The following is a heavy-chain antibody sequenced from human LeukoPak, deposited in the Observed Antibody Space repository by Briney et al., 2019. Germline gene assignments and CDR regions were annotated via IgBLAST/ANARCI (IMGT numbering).Heavy chain of an antibody. V-gene: IGHV1-18*01. CDR2: ISAYNGNT. D-gene: IGHD6-6*01. CDR3: AREGIRIRARPIDY. J-gene: IGHJ4*02. CDR1: GYIFCHNG. Sequence: ASVKVSCKTSGYIFCHNGIGWVRQAPGQGLEWMGWISAYNGNTKYAQILQGRVTMTTDTSTSTAYMDLRSLRSDDTAVYYCAREGIRIRARPIDYWGQGTLVTVSS.